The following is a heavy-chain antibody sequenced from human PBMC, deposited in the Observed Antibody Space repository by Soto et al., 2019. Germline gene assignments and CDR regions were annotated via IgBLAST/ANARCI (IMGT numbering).Heavy chain of an antibody. J-gene: IGHJ4*02. CDR3: AKDSPGSISPIL. V-gene: IGHV3-23*01. CDR1: GFTFSSYA. Sequence: PGGSLRLSCAASGFTFSSYAMSWVRQAPGKGPEWVSSISGSGGSTYYADSVKGRFTISRDNSKNTLYLQMNSLRAEDTAVYYCAKDSPGSISPILWGQGTLVTVSS. CDR2: ISGSGGST. D-gene: IGHD3-3*02.